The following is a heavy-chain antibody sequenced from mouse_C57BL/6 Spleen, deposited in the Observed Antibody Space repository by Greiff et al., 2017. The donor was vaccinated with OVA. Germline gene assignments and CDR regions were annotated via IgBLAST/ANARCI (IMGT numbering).Heavy chain of an antibody. CDR1: GFSLTSYG. J-gene: IGHJ3*01. CDR3: ARNGGHYYGSSAWFAY. Sequence: QVQLQQSGPGLVQPSQSLSITCTVSGFSLTSYGVHWVRQSPGKGLEWLGVIWSGGSTDYNAAFISRLSISKDNSKSQVFFKMNSLQADDTAIYYCARNGGHYYGSSAWFAYWGQGTLVTVSA. V-gene: IGHV2-2*01. D-gene: IGHD1-1*01. CDR2: IWSGGST.